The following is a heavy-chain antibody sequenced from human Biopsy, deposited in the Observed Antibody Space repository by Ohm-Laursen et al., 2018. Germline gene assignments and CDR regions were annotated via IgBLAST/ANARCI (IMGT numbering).Heavy chain of an antibody. CDR3: ARDALGGGSYRFFY. D-gene: IGHD1-26*01. CDR1: GGTFTNYA. Sequence: ASVKVSCEASGGTFTNYAISWVRQAPGQGLEWMGGIIPIFGTANYAQKFQGRVTITADESTSTAYMELSSLRSDDTAVYYCARDALGGGSYRFFYWGQGSLVTVSS. J-gene: IGHJ4*02. CDR2: IIPIFGTA. V-gene: IGHV1-69*13.